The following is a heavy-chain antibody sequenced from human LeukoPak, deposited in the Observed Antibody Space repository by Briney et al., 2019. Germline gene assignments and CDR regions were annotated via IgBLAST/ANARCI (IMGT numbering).Heavy chain of an antibody. CDR3: ARDPFYCGGDCYAFDI. CDR2: IIPIFGTA. CDR1: GGTFSSYA. V-gene: IGHV1-69*05. J-gene: IGHJ3*02. D-gene: IGHD2-21*02. Sequence: SVKVSCKASGGTFSSYAISWVRQAPGQGLEWMGGIIPIFGTANYAQKFQGRVTITTDESTSTAYMELSSLRSEDTAVYYCARDPFYCGGDCYAFDIRGQGTMVTVSS.